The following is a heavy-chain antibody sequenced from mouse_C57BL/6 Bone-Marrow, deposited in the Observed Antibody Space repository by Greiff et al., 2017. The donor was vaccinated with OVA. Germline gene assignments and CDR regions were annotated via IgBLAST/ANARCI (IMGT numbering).Heavy chain of an antibody. D-gene: IGHD1-1*01. J-gene: IGHJ4*01. CDR1: GFTFSDAW. CDR2: IRNKANNHAT. Sequence: EVKLEESGGGLVQPGGSMKLSCAASGFTFSDAWMDWVRQSPEKGLEWVAEIRNKANNHATYYAESVKGRFTISRDDSKSSVYLQMNRLRAEDTGIYYCTIYYGRDYAMDYWGQGTSVTVSS. V-gene: IGHV6-6*01. CDR3: TIYYGRDYAMDY.